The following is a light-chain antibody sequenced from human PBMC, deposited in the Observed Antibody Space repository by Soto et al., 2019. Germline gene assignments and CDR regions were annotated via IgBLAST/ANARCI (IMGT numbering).Light chain of an antibody. V-gene: IGLV2-14*01. Sequence: QSVLTQPASVSGSPGQSITISCTGTGSDVGGYNYVSWYQQQSGKAPKLMIHEVSNRPSGVSNRFSGSKSGNTASLTLSGLQAEDEADYYCSSYTSSSTLVFGGGTKVTVL. CDR2: EVS. CDR1: GSDVGGYNY. J-gene: IGLJ2*01. CDR3: SSYTSSSTLV.